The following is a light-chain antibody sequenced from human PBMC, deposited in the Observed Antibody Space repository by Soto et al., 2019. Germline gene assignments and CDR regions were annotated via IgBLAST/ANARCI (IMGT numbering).Light chain of an antibody. V-gene: IGKV3-20*01. J-gene: IGKJ1*01. CDR2: DAS. CDR3: QHYGSSPR. CDR1: QSISSN. Sequence: ERVLTQSPATLSLFPGERATLSCRASQSISSNLAWYQQKPGQAPRLLIYDASNRATGIPARFSGSGSGTDFTLTISSLEPEDFAVYYCQHYGSSPRFGQGTKVEIK.